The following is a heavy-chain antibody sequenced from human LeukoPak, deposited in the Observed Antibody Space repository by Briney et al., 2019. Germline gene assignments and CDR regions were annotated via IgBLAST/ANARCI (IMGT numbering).Heavy chain of an antibody. CDR3: ASGAWHFDWLFS. D-gene: IGHD3-3*02. CDR1: GFTFDDYA. V-gene: IGHV3-9*01. J-gene: IGHJ5*01. Sequence: SGGSLRLSCAASGFTFDDYAMHWVRQAPGKGLEWVSGISWNSGSIGYADSVKGRFTISRDNAKNSLYLQMNSLRAEDTAVYYCASGAWHFDWLFSWGQGTLVTVSS. CDR2: ISWNSGSI.